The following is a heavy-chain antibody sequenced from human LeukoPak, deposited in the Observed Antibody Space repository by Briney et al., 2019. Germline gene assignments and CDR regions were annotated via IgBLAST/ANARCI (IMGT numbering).Heavy chain of an antibody. CDR3: ARQDCYSANCYLEY. V-gene: IGHV5-51*01. CDR1: GYSFSSYW. CDR2: IYPGDSDT. D-gene: IGHD2-2*01. J-gene: IGHJ4*02. Sequence: GESLKISCKGSGYSFSSYWIGWVRQMPGKGLEWMGIIYPGDSDTRYSPSLQGQVSFSVDKSINTAYLQWSTLEASDTAMYYCARQDCYSANCYLEYWGQGTLVTVSS.